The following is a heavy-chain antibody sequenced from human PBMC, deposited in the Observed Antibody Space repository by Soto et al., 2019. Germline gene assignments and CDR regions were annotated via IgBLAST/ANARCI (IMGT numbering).Heavy chain of an antibody. CDR1: GFTFSSYG. J-gene: IGHJ6*02. D-gene: IGHD6-13*01. CDR2: IWYDGSNK. V-gene: IGHV3-33*01. Sequence: QVQLVESGGGVVQPGRSLRLSCAASGFTFSSYGMHWVRQAPGKGLEWVAVIWYDGSNKYYADSVKGRFTISRDNSKNTLYLQMNSLRAEDTAVYYCARDPGIAAAGTYYYYGMDVWGQGTTVTVSS. CDR3: ARDPGIAAAGTYYYYGMDV.